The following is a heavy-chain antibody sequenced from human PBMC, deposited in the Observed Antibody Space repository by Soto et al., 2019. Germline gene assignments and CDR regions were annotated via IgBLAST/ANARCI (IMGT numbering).Heavy chain of an antibody. D-gene: IGHD6-19*01. Sequence: PGGSLRLSCAASGFTFSNYWMNWVRQAPGKGLEWVANIKHDGSEKYYVDSVKGRFTISRDNAKNSLYLQMNSLRAEDTALYYCARDQVAVAGPPASDYWGQGTLVTVSS. CDR3: ARDQVAVAGPPASDY. V-gene: IGHV3-7*01. CDR1: GFTFSNYW. CDR2: IKHDGSEK. J-gene: IGHJ4*02.